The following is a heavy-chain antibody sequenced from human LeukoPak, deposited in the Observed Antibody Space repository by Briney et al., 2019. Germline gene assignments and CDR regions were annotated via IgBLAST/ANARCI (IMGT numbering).Heavy chain of an antibody. Sequence: PSETLSLTCALYGGSFSGYYWSWIRQPPGKGLQWIGEINHSGSTNYNPSLKSRVTISVDTSKNQFSLKLSSVTAADTAVYYCARKARQQLVLFKTDWFDPWGQGTLVTVSS. CDR1: GGSFSGYY. CDR3: ARKARQQLVLFKTDWFDP. D-gene: IGHD6-13*01. CDR2: INHSGST. J-gene: IGHJ5*02. V-gene: IGHV4-34*01.